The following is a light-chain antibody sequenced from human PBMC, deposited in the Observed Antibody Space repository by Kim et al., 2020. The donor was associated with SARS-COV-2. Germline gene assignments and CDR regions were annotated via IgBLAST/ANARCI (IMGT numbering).Light chain of an antibody. V-gene: IGLV1-51*01. Sequence: VTTACSGSLPSIGHNYLSLFQRPPGTAPNRHIYVNNKLPSGMPDRFSGSKSGTSATLGITGHQTGDEADYYCGTWDSSLGAGVFGGGTKLPVL. J-gene: IGLJ3*02. CDR1: LPSIGHNY. CDR3: GTWDSSLGAGV. CDR2: VNN.